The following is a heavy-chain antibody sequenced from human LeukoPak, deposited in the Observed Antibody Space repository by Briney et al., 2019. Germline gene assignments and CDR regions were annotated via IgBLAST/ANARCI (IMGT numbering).Heavy chain of an antibody. V-gene: IGHV3-23*01. D-gene: IGHD2-15*01. CDR2: ISGSAGET. CDR3: ARDPLLYCSGGSCYDGY. CDR1: TFTFSNYA. Sequence: GGSLRLSCAASTFTFSNYAMSWVRQAPGKGLEWVSTISGSAGETYYADSVKGRFTISRDNSKNTLYLQMNSLRAEDTAVYYCARDPLLYCSGGSCYDGYWGQGTLVTVS. J-gene: IGHJ4*02.